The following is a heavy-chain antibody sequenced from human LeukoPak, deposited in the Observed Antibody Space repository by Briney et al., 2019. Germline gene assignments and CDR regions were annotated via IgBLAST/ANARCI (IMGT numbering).Heavy chain of an antibody. V-gene: IGHV1-18*01. CDR3: ARFRYYDSSGRNDC. D-gene: IGHD3-22*01. CDR1: GYTFTTHG. Sequence: ASVKVSCKASGYTFTTHGLSWVRQAPGQGLEWVGWISVYNGNTHYARKFQGRVTMTTDTSTSTAYMELRSLRSDDTAVYYCARFRYYDSSGRNDCWGQGTLVTVSS. CDR2: ISVYNGNT. J-gene: IGHJ4*02.